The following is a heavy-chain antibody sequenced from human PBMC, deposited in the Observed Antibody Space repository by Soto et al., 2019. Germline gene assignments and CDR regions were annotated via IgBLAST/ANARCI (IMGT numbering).Heavy chain of an antibody. V-gene: IGHV3-23*01. CDR3: AKDSERYYDSSGYYFDY. CDR2: ISGSGGST. CDR1: GFTFSSYA. Sequence: LRLSCAASGFTFSSYAMSWVRQAPGKGLEWVSAISGSGGSTYYADSVKGRFTISRDNSKNTLYLQMNSLRAEDTAVYYCAKDSERYYDSSGYYFDYWGQGTLVTVSS. J-gene: IGHJ4*02. D-gene: IGHD3-22*01.